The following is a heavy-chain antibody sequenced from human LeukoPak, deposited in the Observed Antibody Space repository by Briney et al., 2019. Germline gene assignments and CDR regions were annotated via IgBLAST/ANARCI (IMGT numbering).Heavy chain of an antibody. CDR1: GFSFRDYA. V-gene: IGHV3-23*01. D-gene: IGHD6-19*01. J-gene: IGHJ4*02. CDR3: AKDTPITAHTSGWSNNCFDY. Sequence: PGGSLRLSCAASGFSFRDYAMTWVRQARGKGLEWVSTVSGGAEATYYADSVKGRFAISRDNSKSGLYVQMHSLRAEDTAIYYCAKDTPITAHTSGWSNNCFDYWGQGTLVTVSS. CDR2: VSGGAEAT.